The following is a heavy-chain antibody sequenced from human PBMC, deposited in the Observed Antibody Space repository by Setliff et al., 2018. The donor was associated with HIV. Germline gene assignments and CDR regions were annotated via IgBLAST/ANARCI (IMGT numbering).Heavy chain of an antibody. Sequence: SETLSLTCAVSGYSISSSYYWGWIRQPPGKGLEWIGYIYYSGSTNYNPSLKSRVTISVDTSKNQFSLNLSAVTAADTAVYYCARGSVFWDRGNHYQYMDVWATGTTVTVSS. CDR2: IYYSGST. J-gene: IGHJ6*03. CDR3: ARGSVFWDRGNHYQYMDV. D-gene: IGHD3-10*01. V-gene: IGHV4-61*05. CDR1: GYSISSSYY.